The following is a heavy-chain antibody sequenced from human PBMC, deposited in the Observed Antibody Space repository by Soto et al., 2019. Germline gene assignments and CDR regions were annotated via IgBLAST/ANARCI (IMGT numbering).Heavy chain of an antibody. CDR1: GDSISSYY. V-gene: IGHV4-4*07. Sequence: SETLSLTCTVSGDSISSYYWSWIRQPAGKGLGWMGRIYTSGSTNYNPSLKSRVTMSVDTSKNQFSLNLSSVTAADTAVYYCARASSVTRPFDLWGRGTLVTVSS. CDR2: IYTSGST. D-gene: IGHD4-17*01. CDR3: ARASSVTRPFDL. J-gene: IGHJ2*01.